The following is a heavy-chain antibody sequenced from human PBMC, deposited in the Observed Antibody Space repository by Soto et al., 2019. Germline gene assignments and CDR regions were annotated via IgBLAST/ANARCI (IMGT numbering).Heavy chain of an antibody. Sequence: EVQLSESGGGLVQPGGSLRLSCAASEFTFANYAMTWVRQAPGKGLEWVSAFSVSDGRTYYADSVKGRFTISRDNSKNTLFIKMNSQRAEDTALNFCEKEQSAYASDASDVWGQGTMVTVSS. CDR2: FSVSDGRT. V-gene: IGHV3-23*01. D-gene: IGHD5-12*01. CDR3: EKEQSAYASDASDV. CDR1: EFTFANYA. J-gene: IGHJ3*01.